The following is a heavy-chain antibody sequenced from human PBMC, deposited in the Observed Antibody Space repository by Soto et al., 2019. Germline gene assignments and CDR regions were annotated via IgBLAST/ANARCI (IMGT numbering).Heavy chain of an antibody. J-gene: IGHJ4*02. D-gene: IGHD2-2*01. Sequence: SETLSLTCAVYGGSFSGYYWSWIRQPPGKGLEWIGEINHSGSTNYNPSLKSRVTISVDTSKNQFSLKLSSVTAADTAVYYCARFCSSTSCMAAGDYWGQGTLVTVSS. CDR2: INHSGST. CDR3: ARFCSSTSCMAAGDY. V-gene: IGHV4-34*01. CDR1: GGSFSGYY.